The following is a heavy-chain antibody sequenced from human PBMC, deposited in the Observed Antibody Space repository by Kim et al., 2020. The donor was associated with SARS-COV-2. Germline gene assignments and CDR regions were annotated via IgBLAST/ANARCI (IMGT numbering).Heavy chain of an antibody. J-gene: IGHJ4*02. D-gene: IGHD6-13*01. CDR3: ARGGGSSSWDGSLY. CDR2: ISSSSSYI. Sequence: GGSLRLSCAASGFTFSSYSMNWVRQAPGKGLEWVSSISSSSSYIYYADSVKGRFTISRDNAKNSLYLQMNSLRAEDTAVYYCARGGGSSSWDGSLYWGQGTLVTVSS. CDR1: GFTFSSYS. V-gene: IGHV3-21*01.